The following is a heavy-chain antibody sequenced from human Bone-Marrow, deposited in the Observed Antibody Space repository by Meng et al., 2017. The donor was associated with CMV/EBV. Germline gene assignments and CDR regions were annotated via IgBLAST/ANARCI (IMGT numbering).Heavy chain of an antibody. V-gene: IGHV1-69*05. J-gene: IGHJ4*02. CDR2: IIPIFGTA. Sequence: SVKVSCKASGGTFSSYAISWVRQAPGQGLEWMGGIIPIFGTANYAQKFQGRVTITTDESTSTAYMELSSLISEDTAVYYCARDRSPNWNLGYFAYWGQGTLATVSS. CDR3: ARDRSPNWNLGYFAY. CDR1: GGTFSSYA. D-gene: IGHD1-20*01.